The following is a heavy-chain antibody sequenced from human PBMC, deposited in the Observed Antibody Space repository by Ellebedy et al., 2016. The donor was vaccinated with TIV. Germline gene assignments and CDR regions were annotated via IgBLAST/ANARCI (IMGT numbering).Heavy chain of an antibody. Sequence: MPSETLSLTCTISGDSISTNYWSWIRQPPGKGLEWIGYIFDNAITNYSPSLKNRVSMSVDTSKNRFSLSLNFVTAADTAVYYCARHNCGGDCGFDYWGQGTLVTVSS. J-gene: IGHJ4*02. D-gene: IGHD2-21*02. CDR1: GDSISTNY. CDR3: ARHNCGGDCGFDY. CDR2: IFDNAIT. V-gene: IGHV4-59*08.